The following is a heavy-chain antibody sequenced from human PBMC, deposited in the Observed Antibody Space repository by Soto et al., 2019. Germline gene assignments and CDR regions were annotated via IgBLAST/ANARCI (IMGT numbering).Heavy chain of an antibody. CDR3: ATGASRNFFDY. D-gene: IGHD3-3*01. J-gene: IGHJ4*02. Sequence: EVHLVESGGGLVQPGGSLRLSCAASGFIFSNNWMHWVRQTPEEGLVWVSRISGDGSSVYYEGSVRSRFIISRDNTRNTLYLHMDSLRAEDKGVYYCATGASRNFFDYWGLGTLVTVSS. V-gene: IGHV3-74*01. CDR1: GFIFSNNW. CDR2: ISGDGSSV.